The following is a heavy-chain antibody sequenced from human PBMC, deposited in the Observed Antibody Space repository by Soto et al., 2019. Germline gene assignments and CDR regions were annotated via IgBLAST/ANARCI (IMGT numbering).Heavy chain of an antibody. J-gene: IGHJ3*02. CDR2: ISYDGSNK. V-gene: IGHV3-30*18. D-gene: IGHD6-19*01. CDR3: AKDPGIAVARPSDAFDI. CDR1: GFTFSSYG. Sequence: GGSLILSCAASGFTFSSYGMHWVRQAPGKGLEWVAVISYDGSNKYYADSVKGRFTISRDNSKNTLYLQMNSLRAEDTAVYYCAKDPGIAVARPSDAFDIWGQGTMVTVSS.